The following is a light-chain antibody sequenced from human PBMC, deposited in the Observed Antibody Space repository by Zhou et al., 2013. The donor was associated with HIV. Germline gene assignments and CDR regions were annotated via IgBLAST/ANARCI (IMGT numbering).Light chain of an antibody. CDR1: QSVGSN. J-gene: IGKJ5*01. Sequence: EIVMTQSPATLSVSPGERATLSCRASQSVGSNLAWYQQKRGQAPRLLIYGASTRASGIPAKFSGSGSGTEFTLTISNLQPEDFASYFCQQYASYPITFGQGTRLEI. CDR2: GAS. V-gene: IGKV3-15*01. CDR3: QQYASYPIT.